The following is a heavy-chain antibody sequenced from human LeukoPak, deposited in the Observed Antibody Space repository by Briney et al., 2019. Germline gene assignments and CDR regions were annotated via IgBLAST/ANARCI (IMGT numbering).Heavy chain of an antibody. CDR2: ISGSGSYT. CDR1: GFTSSSYA. J-gene: IGHJ6*02. Sequence: QPGGSLRLSCAASGFTSSSYAMSWVRQAPGKGLEWVSSISGSGSYTYYADSVKGRFTISRDNSKNTVYLQMNSLRAEDTAVYYCATRPYYYGLDVWGQGTTVTVSS. CDR3: ATRPYYYGLDV. V-gene: IGHV3-23*01.